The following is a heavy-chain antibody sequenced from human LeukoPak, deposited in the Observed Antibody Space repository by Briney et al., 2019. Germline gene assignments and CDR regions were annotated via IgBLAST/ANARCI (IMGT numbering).Heavy chain of an antibody. D-gene: IGHD4-17*01. CDR3: ARDTRLRHSWGPDY. J-gene: IGHJ4*02. CDR1: GYTFTSYD. Sequence: ASVKVSCKASGYTFTSYDINWVRQATGQGLEWMGWTNPNSGNTGYAQKFQGRVTMTRNTSISTAYMELSSLRSEDTAVYYCARDTRLRHSWGPDYWGQGTLVTVSS. V-gene: IGHV1-8*01. CDR2: TNPNSGNT.